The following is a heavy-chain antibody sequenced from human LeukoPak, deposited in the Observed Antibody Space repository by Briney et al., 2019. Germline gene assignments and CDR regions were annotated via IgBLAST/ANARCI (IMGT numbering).Heavy chain of an antibody. CDR1: GFTFSRYS. CDR2: ISSSGSYI. J-gene: IGHJ3*02. CDR3: ASRNQYCGGDCFWAFAI. V-gene: IGHV3-21*01. D-gene: IGHD2-21*02. Sequence: GGSLRLSCGASGFTFSRYSMNWVRQAPGKGLEWVSSISSSGSYIYYADSVKGRFTISRDNAKNSLYLQMNSLRAEDTAVYYCASRNQYCGGDCFWAFAIWGQGTMVTVSS.